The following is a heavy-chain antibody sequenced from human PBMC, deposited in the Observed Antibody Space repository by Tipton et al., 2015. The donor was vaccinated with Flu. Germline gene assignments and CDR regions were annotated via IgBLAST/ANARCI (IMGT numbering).Heavy chain of an antibody. J-gene: IGHJ4*02. CDR3: ARTYPAMAPHSFDY. CDR2: IYYSGST. V-gene: IGHV4-31*03. D-gene: IGHD5-18*01. CDR1: GGSISSGGYY. Sequence: TLSLTCTVSGGSISSGGYYWSWIRQHPGKGLEWIGYIYYSGSTYYNPSLKSRVTISVDTSKNQFSLKLSSVTAADTAVYYCARTYPAMAPHSFDYWGQGTLVTVSS.